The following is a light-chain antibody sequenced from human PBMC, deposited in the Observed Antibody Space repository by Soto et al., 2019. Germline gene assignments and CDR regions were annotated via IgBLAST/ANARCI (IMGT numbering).Light chain of an antibody. CDR3: QQLNSYPYT. V-gene: IGKV1-9*01. J-gene: IGKJ3*01. Sequence: DIQLTQSPSFLSASVGDRVTITCRASQGISSYLAWYQQKPGKAPQPLIYAASTLQSGVPSRFSGSGSWTEFTLTISRLQPECFAAYYYQQLNSYPYTFGPRTKVYIK. CDR2: AAS. CDR1: QGISSY.